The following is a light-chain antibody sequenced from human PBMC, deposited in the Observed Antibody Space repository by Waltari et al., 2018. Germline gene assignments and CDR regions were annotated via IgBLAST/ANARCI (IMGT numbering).Light chain of an antibody. V-gene: IGKV3-20*01. CDR3: QRYGSLPAT. CDR1: PSISRF. Sequence: EIMLTQSPGTLSLSPGERATLSCRASPSISRFLAWYQQKPGQAHRLLIYDASTRATGIPDRFSGSGSGTDFSLTISRLEPEDIAVYYCQRYGSLPATFGQGTKVEIK. CDR2: DAS. J-gene: IGKJ1*01.